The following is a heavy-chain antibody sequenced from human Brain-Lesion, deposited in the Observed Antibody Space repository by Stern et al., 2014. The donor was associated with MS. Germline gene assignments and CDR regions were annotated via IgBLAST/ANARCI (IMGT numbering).Heavy chain of an antibody. J-gene: IGHJ6*02. Sequence: QVQLVQSGAEVKKPGASVKVSCKTSGYIFTGYYIHWVRQAPGQGLEWMAWINPNTGGTNYAQKFQGRGTMSRDTSSSTAYVELSSLTSDDTAVYYCARDQRGITIFGVVTDYYYLGMDVWGQGTTVTVSS. CDR1: GYIFTGYY. CDR3: ARDQRGITIFGVVTDYYYLGMDV. CDR2: INPNTGGT. V-gene: IGHV1-2*02. D-gene: IGHD3-3*01.